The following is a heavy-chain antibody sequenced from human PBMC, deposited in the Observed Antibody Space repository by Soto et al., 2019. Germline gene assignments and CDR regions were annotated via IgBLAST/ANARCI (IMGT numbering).Heavy chain of an antibody. Sequence: EVQLVESGGGLVKPGRSLRLSCTASGFTFGDYAMSWFRQAPGKGLEWVGFIRSKAYGGTTEYAASVKGRFTISRDDSKSIAYLQMNSLKTEDTAVYYCTRDASGYSSGWNRPYYFDYWGQGTLVTVSS. J-gene: IGHJ4*02. V-gene: IGHV3-49*05. D-gene: IGHD6-19*01. CDR3: TRDASGYSSGWNRPYYFDY. CDR2: IRSKAYGGTT. CDR1: GFTFGDYA.